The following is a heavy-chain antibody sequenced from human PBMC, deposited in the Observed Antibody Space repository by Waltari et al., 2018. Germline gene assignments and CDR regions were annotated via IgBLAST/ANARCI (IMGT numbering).Heavy chain of an antibody. J-gene: IGHJ4*02. V-gene: IGHV4-31*03. D-gene: IGHD2-15*01. CDR2: IYYSGST. CDR1: GDSISSGGYY. Sequence: QVQLQESGPGLVKPSQTLSLTCTVSGDSISSGGYYWRWIRQHPGKGLEWIGYIYYSGSTYYNPSLKSRVTISVDTSKNQFSLKLSSVTAADTAVYYCARGAGDATLDYWGQGTLVTVSS. CDR3: ARGAGDATLDY.